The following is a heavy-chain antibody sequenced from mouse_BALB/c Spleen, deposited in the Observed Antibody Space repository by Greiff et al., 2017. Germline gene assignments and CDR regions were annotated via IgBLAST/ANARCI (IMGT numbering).Heavy chain of an antibody. CDR2: INSNGGST. D-gene: IGHD1-2*01. Sequence: EVNVVESGGGFVKLGGSLKLSCAASGFTFSSYYMSWVRQTPEKRLELVAAINSNGGSTYYPDTVKGRFTISRDNAKNTLYLQMSSLKSEDTALYYCARGEFITTATYYWYFDVWGAGTTVTVSS. CDR1: GFTFSSYY. CDR3: ARGEFITTATYYWYFDV. V-gene: IGHV5-6-2*01. J-gene: IGHJ1*01.